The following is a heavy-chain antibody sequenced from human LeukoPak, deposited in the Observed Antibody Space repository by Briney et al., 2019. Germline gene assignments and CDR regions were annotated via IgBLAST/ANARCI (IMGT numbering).Heavy chain of an antibody. CDR3: ARDTLIAAAGYFDY. V-gene: IGHV1-46*01. D-gene: IGHD6-13*01. CDR2: INPSGGST. CDR1: GGTFSSYA. Sequence: ASVKVSCKASGGTFSSYAISWVRQAPGQGLEWMGIINPSGGSTSYAQKFQGRVTMTRDTSTSTVYMELSSLRSEDTAVYYCARDTLIAAAGYFDYWGQGTLVTVSS. J-gene: IGHJ4*02.